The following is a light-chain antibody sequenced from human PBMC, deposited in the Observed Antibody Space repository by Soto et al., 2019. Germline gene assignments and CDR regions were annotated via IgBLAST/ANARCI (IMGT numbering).Light chain of an antibody. V-gene: IGLV1-40*01. CDR2: GNT. CDR1: SSNIGADFD. Sequence: QSALTQPASVSGSPGQSITISCTGSSSNIGADFDVYWYQQLPGAAPKLLIYGNTNRPSGVPDRFSGSKSGTSASLAITGLQAEDEADYYCQSYDRSLTGVFGTGTKVTV. J-gene: IGLJ1*01. CDR3: QSYDRSLTGV.